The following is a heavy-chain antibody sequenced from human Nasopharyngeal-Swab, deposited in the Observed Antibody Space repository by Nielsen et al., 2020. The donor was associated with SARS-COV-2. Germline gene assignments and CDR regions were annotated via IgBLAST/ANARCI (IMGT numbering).Heavy chain of an antibody. Sequence: GGSLRLSCATSGFTFSMYSMYWFRQAPGKGLEWVSSISSSSIYIYYGDSVKGRFTISRDNTQKSLYLEMNSLRVEDTAVYYCARLGTESYHYYSLDVWGQGTTVTVSS. CDR1: GFTFSMYS. V-gene: IGHV3-21*01. D-gene: IGHD1-1*01. CDR3: ARLGTESYHYYSLDV. CDR2: ISSSSIYI. J-gene: IGHJ6*02.